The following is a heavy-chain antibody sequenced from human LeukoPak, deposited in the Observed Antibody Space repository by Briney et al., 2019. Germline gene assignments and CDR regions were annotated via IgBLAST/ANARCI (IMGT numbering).Heavy chain of an antibody. V-gene: IGHV4-59*01. CDR3: ARDRYSGYDGFGAFDI. CDR2: IYYRGST. D-gene: IGHD5-12*01. J-gene: IGHJ3*02. Sequence: SETLSLTCAVSGGPLTSYYWSWIRQPPGRGLEWIGFIYYRGSTNYNPSLESRVTISVDTSKNRFSLKLSSVTAADTAVYYCARDRYSGYDGFGAFDIWGQGTMVTVSS. CDR1: GGPLTSYY.